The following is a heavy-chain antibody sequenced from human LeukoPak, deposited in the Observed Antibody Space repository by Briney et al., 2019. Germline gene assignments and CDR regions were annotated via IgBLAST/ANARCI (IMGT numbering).Heavy chain of an antibody. D-gene: IGHD1-26*01. V-gene: IGHV3-48*03. J-gene: IGHJ3*02. CDR3: ARDPPLVDAFDI. CDR2: ISSSGSTI. Sequence: GGTLRLSCAASGFTFSSYEMNWVRQAPGKGLEWVSYISSSGSTIYYADSVKGRFTISRDNAKNSLYLQMNSLRAEDTAVYYCARDPPLVDAFDIWGQGTMVTVSS. CDR1: GFTFSSYE.